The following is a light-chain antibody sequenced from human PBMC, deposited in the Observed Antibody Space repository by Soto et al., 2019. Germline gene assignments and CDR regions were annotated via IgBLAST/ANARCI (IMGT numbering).Light chain of an antibody. CDR1: QSGSSN. V-gene: IGKV3-15*01. Sequence: VLAQSAGTLYLYPWARATISCRASQSGSSNLAWYQQKPGQAPRLLIYGASTRATGIPARFSGSGSGTEFTLTISSLQSEDFAVYYCQQYNNWPLTFGGGTKVDI. CDR2: GAS. J-gene: IGKJ4*01. CDR3: QQYNNWPLT.